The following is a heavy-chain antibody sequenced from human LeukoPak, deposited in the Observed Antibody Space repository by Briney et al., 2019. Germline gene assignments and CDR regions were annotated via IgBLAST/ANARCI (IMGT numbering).Heavy chain of an antibody. J-gene: IGHJ4*02. CDR2: ISTSGIYI. CDR1: GFTFSSYN. V-gene: IGHV3-21*01. Sequence: PGRSLRLSCAASGFTFSSYNMNWVRQAPGKGLEWVSSISTSGIYIYYADSLKGRFTISRDNAKYSLYLQMNSLRAEDTAVYYCARTALFGGRLTTPGLDYWGQGTLVTVSS. CDR3: ARTALFGGRLTTPGLDY. D-gene: IGHD3-16*01.